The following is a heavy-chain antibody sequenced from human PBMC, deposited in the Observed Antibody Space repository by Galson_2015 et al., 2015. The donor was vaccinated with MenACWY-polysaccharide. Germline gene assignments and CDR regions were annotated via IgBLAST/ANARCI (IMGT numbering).Heavy chain of an antibody. CDR3: ARVEKYSGSFYILY. Sequence: ETLSLTCAVSDYSIRSGYFWGWIRQPPGKGLEWIASIFHSGTTYFNPSLRSRVSISVDTSKNQFSLKLSSVTAADTAVYYCARVEKYSGSFYILYWGQGTLVTVSS. CDR1: DYSIRSGYF. D-gene: IGHD1-26*01. J-gene: IGHJ4*02. CDR2: IFHSGTT. V-gene: IGHV4-38-2*01.